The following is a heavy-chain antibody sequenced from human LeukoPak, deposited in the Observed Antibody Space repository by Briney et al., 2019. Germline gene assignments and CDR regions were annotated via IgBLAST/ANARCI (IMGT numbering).Heavy chain of an antibody. Sequence: GGSLRLSRAASGFTFSSYWMSWVRQAPGKGLEWVANIKQDGSEKYYVDSVKGRFTISRDNAKNSLYLQMNSLRAEDTAVYYCARDLHYYDSSGYYLVSDYWGQGTLVTVSS. V-gene: IGHV3-7*01. D-gene: IGHD3-22*01. CDR1: GFTFSSYW. CDR3: ARDLHYYDSSGYYLVSDY. J-gene: IGHJ4*02. CDR2: IKQDGSEK.